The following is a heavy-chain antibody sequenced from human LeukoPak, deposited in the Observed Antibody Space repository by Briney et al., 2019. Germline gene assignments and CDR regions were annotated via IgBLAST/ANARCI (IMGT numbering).Heavy chain of an antibody. J-gene: IGHJ4*02. CDR3: LVVPAAMWTPVDY. Sequence: SETLSLTCTVSGGSITSYYWNWIRQPPGKGLEWIGYINYGGSTDYNPSLKSRVTISADTSKNQFSLKLSSVTAADTAVYYCLVVPAAMWTPVDYWGQGTLVTVSS. CDR1: GGSITSYY. V-gene: IGHV4-59*04. D-gene: IGHD2-2*01. CDR2: INYGGST.